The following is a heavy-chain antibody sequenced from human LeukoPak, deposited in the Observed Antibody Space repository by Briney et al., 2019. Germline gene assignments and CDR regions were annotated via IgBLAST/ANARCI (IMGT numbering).Heavy chain of an antibody. CDR1: GFTFSSYS. Sequence: GGSLRLSCAASGFTFSSYSMNWVRQAPGKGLGWVSYISSSSSTIYYADSVKGRFTISRDNAKNSLYLQMNSLRAEDTAVYYCAIIPRAAAGPSARSPFHYWGQGTLVTVSS. CDR3: AIIPRAAAGPSARSPFHY. CDR2: ISSSSSTI. D-gene: IGHD6-13*01. V-gene: IGHV3-48*01. J-gene: IGHJ4*02.